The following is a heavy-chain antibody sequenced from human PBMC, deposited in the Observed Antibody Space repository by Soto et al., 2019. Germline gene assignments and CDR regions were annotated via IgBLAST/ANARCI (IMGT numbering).Heavy chain of an antibody. V-gene: IGHV4-31*10. Sequence: QXKLQESGPGLLKPSQTLSLTCTVSGGSITGAGHSXSWIRQLPGKGLEWIGRVSYSGDTYLNPSLKSXXXXXXXXXXXXXXXXXXXXXXXDTAVYFCARDTAGQWTSTDGSEYYYTDVWGKXTTVTVSS. D-gene: IGHD6-25*01. CDR1: GGSITGAGHS. J-gene: IGHJ6*03. CDR3: ARDTAGQWTSTDGSEYYYTDV. CDR2: VSYSGDT.